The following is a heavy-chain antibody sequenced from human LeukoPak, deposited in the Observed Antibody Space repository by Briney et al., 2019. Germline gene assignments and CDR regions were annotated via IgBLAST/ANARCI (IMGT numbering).Heavy chain of an antibody. Sequence: ASVKVSCKASGYTFTSYGISWVRQAPGQGPEWMGWISAYNGNTNYAQKLQGRVTMTTDTSTSTAYMELRSLRSDDTAVYYCARGVRVSCGYSRRGYYYGMDVWGQGTTVTVSS. V-gene: IGHV1-18*01. CDR3: ARGVRVSCGYSRRGYYYGMDV. CDR2: ISAYNGNT. J-gene: IGHJ6*02. CDR1: GYTFTSYG. D-gene: IGHD3-22*01.